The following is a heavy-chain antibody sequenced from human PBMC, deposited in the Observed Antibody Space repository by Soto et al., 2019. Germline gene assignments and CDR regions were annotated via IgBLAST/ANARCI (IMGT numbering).Heavy chain of an antibody. D-gene: IGHD2-2*01. CDR1: GGSISSSTYY. J-gene: IGHJ6*02. Sequence: PSETLSLTCTVSGGSISSSTYYWGWIRQPPGKGLEWIGSIYYSGTTYYTTSLKSRVTISVDTSKNQFSLKVSSVTVADTAVYYCARLGGYCSSTSCYGYYGMDVWGQGTTVTVSS. CDR3: ARLGGYCSSTSCYGYYGMDV. V-gene: IGHV4-39*01. CDR2: IYYSGTT.